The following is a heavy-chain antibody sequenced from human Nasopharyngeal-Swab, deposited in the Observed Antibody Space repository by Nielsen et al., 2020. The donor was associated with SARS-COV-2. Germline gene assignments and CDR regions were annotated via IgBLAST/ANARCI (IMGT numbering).Heavy chain of an antibody. J-gene: IGHJ4*02. CDR1: GGSISSGGYY. D-gene: IGHD1-7*01. CDR2: IYHSGST. V-gene: IGHV4-30-2*01. Sequence: SETLSLTCTVSGGSISSGGYYWTWIRQHPGKGLEWIGYIYHSGSTYYNPSLKSRVTISVDRSKNQFSLKLSSVTAADTAVYYCARAGITYYDYWGQGTLVTVSS. CDR3: ARAGITYYDY.